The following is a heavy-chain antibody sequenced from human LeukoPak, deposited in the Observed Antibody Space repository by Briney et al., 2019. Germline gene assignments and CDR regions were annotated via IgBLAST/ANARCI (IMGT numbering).Heavy chain of an antibody. V-gene: IGHV4-59*11. J-gene: IGHJ6*03. CDR3: ARRYYDFWSGAAGVYYMDV. D-gene: IGHD3-3*01. CDR1: GCSINSHS. CDR2: IYYNGNT. Sequence: PSETLSLTCTVSGCSINSHSWNWIRQSPGKGLEWIGNIYYNGNTKDNPSLKSRVTISIDTSKNQFSLKLTSVTAADTAVYYCARRYYDFWSGAAGVYYMDVWGKGTTVTVSS.